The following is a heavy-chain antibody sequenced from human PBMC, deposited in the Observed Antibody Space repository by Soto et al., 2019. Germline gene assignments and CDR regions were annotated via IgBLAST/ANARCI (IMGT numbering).Heavy chain of an antibody. CDR1: VVPFSSHA. V-gene: IGHV3-23*01. CDR2: ISSGGDNT. CDR3: AKDFDSYSSGRYGMDV. Sequence: GEFMSLSSTVSVVPFSSHAMSWVSPPTGGGLEWVSTISSGGDNTYSADSVKGRFTISRDNSKNTLYLQMNSLRAEDTAVYYCAKDFDSYSSGRYGMDVWGQGTTVT. J-gene: IGHJ6*02. D-gene: IGHD6-19*01.